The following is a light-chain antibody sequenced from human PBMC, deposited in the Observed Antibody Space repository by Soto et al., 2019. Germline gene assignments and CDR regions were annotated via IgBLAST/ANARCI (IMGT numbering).Light chain of an antibody. CDR1: SSVVGSYNL. CDR3: CSYAGTSTSHWV. J-gene: IGLJ3*02. Sequence: QSALTPPASVSGSPGQSITISCTGTSSVVGSYNLVSWYQLPPGKVPKLIIYAGNKRPSGVSDRFSGSKSGNTASLTISGLRAEDEADYYCCSYAGTSTSHWVFGGGTKLTVL. CDR2: AGN. V-gene: IGLV2-23*01.